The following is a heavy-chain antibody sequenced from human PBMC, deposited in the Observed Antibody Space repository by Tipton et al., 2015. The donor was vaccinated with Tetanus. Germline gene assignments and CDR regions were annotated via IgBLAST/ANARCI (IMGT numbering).Heavy chain of an antibody. CDR2: IYESGDT. D-gene: IGHD3-3*01. Sequence: TLSLTCTVSGGPIVSDSFYWAWFRQPPGKGLEWIGSIYESGDTYYIPSLKSRVTISVDTSKNQFSLNLNSMAAADTGVYYCARHQSGYFTPFDYWGQGNLVTVSS. J-gene: IGHJ4*02. CDR3: ARHQSGYFTPFDY. CDR1: GGPIVSDSFY. V-gene: IGHV4-39*01.